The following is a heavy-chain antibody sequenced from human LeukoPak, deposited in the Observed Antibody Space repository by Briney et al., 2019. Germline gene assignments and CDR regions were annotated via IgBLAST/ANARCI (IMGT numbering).Heavy chain of an antibody. D-gene: IGHD6-13*01. Sequence: ASVKVSCKASGYTFTGYYMHWVRQAPGQGLEWMGWINPNSGGTNYAQKFQGRVTMTRDTSISTAYMELSRLRSDDTAVYYCARSAAGTEPYFDYWGQGTLVTVSS. CDR3: ARSAAGTEPYFDY. V-gene: IGHV1-2*02. J-gene: IGHJ4*02. CDR2: INPNSGGT. CDR1: GYTFTGYY.